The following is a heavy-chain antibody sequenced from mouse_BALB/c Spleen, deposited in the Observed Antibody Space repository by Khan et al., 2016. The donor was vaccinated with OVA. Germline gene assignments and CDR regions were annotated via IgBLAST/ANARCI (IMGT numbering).Heavy chain of an antibody. D-gene: IGHD1-1*01. J-gene: IGHJ2*01. CDR2: ISYNGNT. V-gene: IGHV3-2*02. Sequence: EVQLQVSTPGLVKPSQSLSLTCTVTGYSITTDYAWNWIRQFPGNKLDWMGFISYNGNTKYNPSLKSRISITRDTSKNQFFLQLKSVTTEDTARYYCARVYGVDFDYWGQGTTLTVSS. CDR1: GYSITTDYA. CDR3: ARVYGVDFDY.